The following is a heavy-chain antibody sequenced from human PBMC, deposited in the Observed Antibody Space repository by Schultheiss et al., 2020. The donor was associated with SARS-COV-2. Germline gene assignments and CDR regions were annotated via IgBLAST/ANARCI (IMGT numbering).Heavy chain of an antibody. CDR3: ARDGRGSWNSGSQAFDY. Sequence: ASVKVSCKASGYTFTSYDINWVRQATGQGLEWMGWMNPNSGNTGYAQKFQGRVTMTRNTSISTAYMELSSLRSEDTAVYYCARDGRGSWNSGSQAFDYWGQGTLVTVSS. CDR2: MNPNSGNT. CDR1: GYTFTSYD. D-gene: IGHD1-26*01. J-gene: IGHJ4*02. V-gene: IGHV1-8*01.